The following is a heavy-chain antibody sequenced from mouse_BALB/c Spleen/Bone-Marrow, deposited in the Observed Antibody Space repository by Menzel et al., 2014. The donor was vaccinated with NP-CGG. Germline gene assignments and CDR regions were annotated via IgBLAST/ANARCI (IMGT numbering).Heavy chain of an antibody. Sequence: EVKLVESGPELVKPGASMNISCKASGYSFTGYTMNWVKQSHGKNLEWIGLINPDNGDTSCNQKFKGKATLTIDKSSSTAYMELLSLTSVDSAVYYCARYYRHDFDYWGQGTTLTVSS. CDR2: INPDNGDT. D-gene: IGHD2-14*01. J-gene: IGHJ2*01. V-gene: IGHV1-26*01. CDR1: GYSFTGYT. CDR3: ARYYRHDFDY.